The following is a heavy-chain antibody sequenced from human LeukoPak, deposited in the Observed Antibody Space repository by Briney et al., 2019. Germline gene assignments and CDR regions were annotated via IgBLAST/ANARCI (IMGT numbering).Heavy chain of an antibody. J-gene: IGHJ4*02. CDR1: GFTFSDYW. CDR2: IKQDGSAK. CDR3: ARRYFDS. V-gene: IGHV3-7*03. Sequence: GGSLRLSCAASGFTFSDYWMHWVRQAPEKGLEWVANIKQDGSAKYYVDSVKGRFTISRDNAKNSLYLQMNSLRAEDTAVYYCARRYFDSWGQGTQVTVSS.